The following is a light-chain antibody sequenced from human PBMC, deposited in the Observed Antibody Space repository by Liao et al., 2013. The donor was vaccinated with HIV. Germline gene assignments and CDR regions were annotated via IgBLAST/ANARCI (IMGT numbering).Light chain of an antibody. J-gene: IGLJ1*01. CDR3: QVWDSNYDHPYV. Sequence: SYELTQPPSLSVAPGKTARLTCGEYNIGSKSVHWYQQKPGQAPVLVIYYDSDRPSGIPERFSGSNSGNTATLSISRVEAGDEADYYCQVWDSNYDHPYVFGTGTKVTVL. V-gene: IGLV3-21*01. CDR1: NIGSKS. CDR2: YDS.